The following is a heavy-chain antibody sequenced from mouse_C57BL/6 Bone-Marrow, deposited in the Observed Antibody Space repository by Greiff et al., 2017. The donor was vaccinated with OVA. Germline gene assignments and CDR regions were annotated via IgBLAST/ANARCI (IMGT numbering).Heavy chain of an antibody. CDR2: ISSGGSYT. J-gene: IGHJ2*01. D-gene: IGHD2-3*01. V-gene: IGHV5-6*01. Sequence: EVMLVESGGDLVKPGGSLKLSCAASGFTFSSYGMSWVRQTPDKRLEWVATISSGGSYTYYPDSVKGRFTISRDNAKNTLYLQMSSLKSEDTAMYYCARERAFYAGYYKGYFDYWGQGTTLTVSS. CDR3: ARERAFYAGYYKGYFDY. CDR1: GFTFSSYG.